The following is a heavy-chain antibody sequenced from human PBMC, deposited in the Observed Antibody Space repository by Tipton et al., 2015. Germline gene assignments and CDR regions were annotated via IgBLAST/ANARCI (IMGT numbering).Heavy chain of an antibody. Sequence: TLSLTCTVSGGSISSYYWSWIRQPPGKGLEWIGYIYYSGSTNYNPSLKSRVTISVDTSKNQFSLKLSSVTAADTAAYYCARFDYGDYLTGFDPWGQGTLVTVSS. V-gene: IGHV4-59*07. CDR3: ARFDYGDYLTGFDP. CDR2: IYYSGST. J-gene: IGHJ5*02. CDR1: GGSISSYY. D-gene: IGHD4-17*01.